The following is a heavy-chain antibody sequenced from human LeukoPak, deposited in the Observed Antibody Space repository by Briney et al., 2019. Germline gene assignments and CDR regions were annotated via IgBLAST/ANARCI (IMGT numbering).Heavy chain of an antibody. CDR1: GFTFSSYW. CDR3: ATEQEGRRAAFDY. J-gene: IGHJ4*02. CDR2: IWYDGNEK. V-gene: IGHV3-30*02. D-gene: IGHD1-14*01. Sequence: GGSLRLSCAASGFTFSSYWMSWVRQAPGKGLDWVAFIWYDGNEKHYADSAKGRFTISRDNSKNTLFLQMSSLRADDTAIYYCATEQEGRRAAFDYWGQGTLVTVSS.